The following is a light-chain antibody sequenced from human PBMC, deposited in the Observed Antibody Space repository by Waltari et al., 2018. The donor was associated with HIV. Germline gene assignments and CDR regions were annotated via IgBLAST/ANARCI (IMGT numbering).Light chain of an antibody. CDR1: RSDVGGFNY. J-gene: IGLJ1*01. CDR2: DVR. CDR3: SSYTSSSSYV. Sequence: QSALTQPASVSGSPGQPLTFSCTGTRSDVGGFNYVSWYQQHPGKAPKLMIYDVRNRPSGVSNRFSGSKSGNTASLTISGLQAEDEADYYCSSYTSSSSYVFGTGTKVTVL. V-gene: IGLV2-14*01.